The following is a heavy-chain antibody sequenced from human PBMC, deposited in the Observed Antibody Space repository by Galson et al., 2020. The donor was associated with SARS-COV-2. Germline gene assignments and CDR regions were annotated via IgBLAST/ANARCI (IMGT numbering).Heavy chain of an antibody. D-gene: IGHD3-3*01. CDR1: GGSISSSSYY. CDR2: IYYSGST. CDR3: ARHISYYXXXXXYYTVNYFDD. J-gene: IGHJ4*02. Sequence: SETLSLTCTVSGGSISSSSYYWGWIRQPPGKGLEWIGSIYYSGSTYYNPSLKSRVTISVDTSKNQFSLKLSSVTAADTAVYYCARHISYYXXXXXYYTVNYFDDWCQGPLVTVSS. V-gene: IGHV4-39*01.